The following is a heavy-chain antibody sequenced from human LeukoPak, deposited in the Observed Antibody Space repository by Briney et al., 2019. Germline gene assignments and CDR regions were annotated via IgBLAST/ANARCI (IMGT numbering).Heavy chain of an antibody. CDR2: IYISGST. CDR1: GGSISSGSYY. CDR3: ARGPIGYDSSRVDPFDI. J-gene: IGHJ3*02. Sequence: SETLSLTCTVSGGSISSGSYYWTWIRQPAGKGLEWIGRIYISGSTNYNPSLKSRVTISVDTSKNQFSLKLSSVTAADTAVYYCARGPIGYDSSRVDPFDIWGQGTMVTVSS. V-gene: IGHV4-61*02. D-gene: IGHD3-22*01.